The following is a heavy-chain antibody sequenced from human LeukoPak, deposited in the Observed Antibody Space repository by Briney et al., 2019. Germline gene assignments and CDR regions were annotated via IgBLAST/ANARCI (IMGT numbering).Heavy chain of an antibody. J-gene: IGHJ4*02. V-gene: IGHV3-48*04. CDR2: ISSGSETI. D-gene: IGHD3-10*01. CDR3: ARDRGSITMVRGVNYY. CDR1: GVSFSSHS. Sequence: GGSLRLSCEASGVSFSSHSMNWVRQAPGKGLEWVSCISSGSETIYYAESVKGRFTISRDNAKNSLFLQMNSLRAEDTAVYYCARDRGSITMVRGVNYYWGQGTLVTVSS.